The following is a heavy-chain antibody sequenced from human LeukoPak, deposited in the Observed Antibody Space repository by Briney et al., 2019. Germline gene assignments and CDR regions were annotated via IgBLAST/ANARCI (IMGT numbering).Heavy chain of an antibody. CDR2: ISAYNGNT. CDR1: GYTFTSYG. Sequence: ASVKVSCKPSGYTFTSYGISWVRQAPGQGLEWMGCISAYNGNTNYAQKLQGRVTMTTDTSTSTAYMELRSLRSDDTAVYYCARTQDYCSGGSCYLPWFDPWGQGTLVTVSS. CDR3: ARTQDYCSGGSCYLPWFDP. D-gene: IGHD2-15*01. V-gene: IGHV1-18*04. J-gene: IGHJ5*02.